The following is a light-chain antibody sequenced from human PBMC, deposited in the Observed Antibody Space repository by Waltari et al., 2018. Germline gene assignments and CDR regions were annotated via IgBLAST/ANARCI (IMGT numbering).Light chain of an antibody. V-gene: IGLV2-8*01. Sequence: QSALTQPPSASGSPGQSVTISCTGTSSVVGGYNYVSWYPQRPGKAPKLMIYEVSKRPSGVPDRFSGSKSGNTASLTVSGLQAEDEADYYCSSYAGSNNLVFGGGTKLTVL. CDR3: SSYAGSNNLV. CDR2: EVS. J-gene: IGLJ2*01. CDR1: SSVVGGYNY.